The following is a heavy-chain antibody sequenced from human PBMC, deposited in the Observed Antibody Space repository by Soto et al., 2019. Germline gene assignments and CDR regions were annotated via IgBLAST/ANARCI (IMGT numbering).Heavy chain of an antibody. D-gene: IGHD3-3*01. Sequence: PSETLSLTCTVSGGSISSYYWSLIRQPPGKGLEWIGYIYYSGSTNYNPSLKSRVTISVDTSKNQFSLKLSSVTAADTAVYYCASSYYDFWSGYLVDAFDIWGQGTMVTVSS. CDR2: IYYSGST. V-gene: IGHV4-59*08. J-gene: IGHJ3*02. CDR3: ASSYYDFWSGYLVDAFDI. CDR1: GGSISSYY.